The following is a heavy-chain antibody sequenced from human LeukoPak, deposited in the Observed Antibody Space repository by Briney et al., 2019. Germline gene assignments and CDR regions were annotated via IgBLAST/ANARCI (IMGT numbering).Heavy chain of an antibody. CDR1: GGSISSGDYY. CDR2: IYYSGST. D-gene: IGHD4-11*01. CDR3: ARVPPTLSTVGHYYYYYMDV. V-gene: IGHV4-30-4*08. J-gene: IGHJ6*03. Sequence: PSETLSLTCTVSGGSISSGDYYWSWIRQPPGKGLEWNGYIYYSGSTYYNPSLKSRVTISVDTSKNQFSLKLSSVTAADTAVYYCARVPPTLSTVGHYYYYYMDVWGKGTTVTVSS.